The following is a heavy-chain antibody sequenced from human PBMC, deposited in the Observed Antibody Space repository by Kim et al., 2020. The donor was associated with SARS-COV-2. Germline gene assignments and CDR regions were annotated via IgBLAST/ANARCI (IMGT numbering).Heavy chain of an antibody. V-gene: IGHV3-23*01. CDR1: GFAFSTYA. CDR3: AKTFGFWDSGDQRYYYHNMDA. J-gene: IGHJ6*03. Sequence: GGSLRLSCAASGFAFSTYAMSWVRQAPGKGLEWVSGISATGGTSYYADSVKGRFTISRDNFQDTMHLQMNSLRVEDTAIYYCAKTFGFWDSGDQRYYYHNMDAWGNGTTVTVSS. D-gene: IGHD6-19*01. CDR2: ISATGGTS.